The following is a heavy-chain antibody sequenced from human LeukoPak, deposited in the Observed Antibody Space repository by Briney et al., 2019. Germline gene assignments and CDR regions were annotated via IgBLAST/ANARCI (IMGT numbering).Heavy chain of an antibody. J-gene: IGHJ4*02. D-gene: IGHD1-26*01. V-gene: IGHV3-49*04. CDR3: TRAYSGSYEYFDY. CDR2: IRSKAYGGTT. CDR1: GFTFSSYS. Sequence: GGSLRLSCAASGFTFSSYSMNWVRQAPGKGLEWVGFIRSKAYGGTTEYAASVKGRFTISRDDSKSIAYLQMNSLKTEDTAVYYCTRAYSGSYEYFDYWGQGTLVTVSS.